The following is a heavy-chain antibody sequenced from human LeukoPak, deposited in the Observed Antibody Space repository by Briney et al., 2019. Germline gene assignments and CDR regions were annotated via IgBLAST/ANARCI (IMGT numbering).Heavy chain of an antibody. V-gene: IGHV4-34*01. Sequence: SETLSLTCAVYGGSFSGYYWSWIRQPPGKGLEWIGEINHSGSTNYNPPLKSPVTISVDTSKNQFSLKLSSVTAADTAVYYCARGFYSSGWYRFDYWGQGTLVTVSS. CDR3: ARGFYSSGWYRFDY. CDR2: INHSGST. D-gene: IGHD6-13*01. CDR1: GGSFSGYY. J-gene: IGHJ4*02.